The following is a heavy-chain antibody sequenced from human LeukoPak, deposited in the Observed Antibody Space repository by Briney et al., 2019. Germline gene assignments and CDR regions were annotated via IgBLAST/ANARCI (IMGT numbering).Heavy chain of an antibody. Sequence: GGSLRLSCAASGFTFSPYKMNWVRQAPGGGLEWVSSITGSSYIYYADSVKGRFTISRDNANNSLYLQMNSLRAEDTAVYYCARDHRYKKPSLAYRRFDLWGPGTLVTVSS. D-gene: IGHD2-2*02. J-gene: IGHJ5*02. CDR1: GFTFSPYK. V-gene: IGHV3-21*01. CDR2: ITGSSYI. CDR3: ARDHRYKKPSLAYRRFDL.